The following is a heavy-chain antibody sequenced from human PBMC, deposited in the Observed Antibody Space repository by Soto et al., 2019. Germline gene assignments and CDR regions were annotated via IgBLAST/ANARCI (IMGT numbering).Heavy chain of an antibody. CDR1: GGSFSGYY. Sequence: SETLSLTCAVYGGSFSGYYWSWIRQPPGKGLEWIGEINHSGSTNYNPSLKSRVTISVDTSKNQFSLKLSSVTAADTAVYYCATHRTFTYYYDSNPVDYWGQGTLVTVSS. D-gene: IGHD3-22*01. CDR3: ATHRTFTYYYDSNPVDY. J-gene: IGHJ4*02. V-gene: IGHV4-34*01. CDR2: INHSGST.